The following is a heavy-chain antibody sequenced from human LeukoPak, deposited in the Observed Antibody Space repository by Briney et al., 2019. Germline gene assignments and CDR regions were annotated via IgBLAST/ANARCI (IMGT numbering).Heavy chain of an antibody. D-gene: IGHD3-22*01. Sequence: GGSLRLSCAASGFTFSSYWMHWVRQAPRKGLVWVSRIKSDGSTRYADSVKGRFTISRDNAKNTVSLQMNSLRAEDTGVYYCARAPSEIGGYYPEYFRHWGQGTLVTVSP. CDR1: GFTFSSYW. CDR3: ARAPSEIGGYYPEYFRH. J-gene: IGHJ1*01. CDR2: IKSDGST. V-gene: IGHV3-74*01.